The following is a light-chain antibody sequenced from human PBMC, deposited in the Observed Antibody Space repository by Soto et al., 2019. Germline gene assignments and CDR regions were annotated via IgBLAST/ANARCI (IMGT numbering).Light chain of an antibody. CDR2: DAS. Sequence: EIVLTQSPATLSLSPGERATLSCRASQSIGLAIAWYQHKPGQAPRLLIFDASQRATGIPARFRGSGSGTDFTLSISSLEPEDFAVYYCQQRTDRPPWTFGHGTKV. CDR1: QSIGLA. J-gene: IGKJ1*01. V-gene: IGKV3-11*01. CDR3: QQRTDRPPWT.